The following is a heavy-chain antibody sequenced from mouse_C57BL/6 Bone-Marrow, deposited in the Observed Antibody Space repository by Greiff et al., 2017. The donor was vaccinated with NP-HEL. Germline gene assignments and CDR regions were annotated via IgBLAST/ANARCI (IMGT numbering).Heavy chain of an antibody. D-gene: IGHD2-2*01. Sequence: DVKLQESGPELVKPGASVKIPCKASGYTFTDYNMDWVKQSHGKSLEWIGDINPNNGGTIYNQKFKGKATLTVDKSSSTAYMELRSLTSEDTAVYYCASTMVTTRYFDVWGTGTTVTVSS. CDR1: GYTFTDYN. J-gene: IGHJ1*03. V-gene: IGHV1-18*01. CDR3: ASTMVTTRYFDV. CDR2: INPNNGGT.